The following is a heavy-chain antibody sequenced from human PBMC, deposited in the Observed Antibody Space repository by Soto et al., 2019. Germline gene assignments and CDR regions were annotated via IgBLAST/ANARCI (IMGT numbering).Heavy chain of an antibody. CDR2: IYYSGST. Sequence: PSETLSLTCTVSGGSIKSYFCSWSRQSPGKGLEWIGHIYYSGSTSYSPSLKSRVSISVDTSKNQFSLEVHSVTAADTAVYYCARAGTNMVQFDYWGQGTLVTVSS. V-gene: IGHV4-59*01. CDR3: ARAGTNMVQFDY. D-gene: IGHD3-10*01. CDR1: GGSIKSYF. J-gene: IGHJ4*02.